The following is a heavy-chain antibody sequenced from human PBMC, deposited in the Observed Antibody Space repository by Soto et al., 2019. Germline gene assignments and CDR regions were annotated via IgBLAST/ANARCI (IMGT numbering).Heavy chain of an antibody. CDR1: GFTFSSYS. Sequence: PGGSLRLSCAASGFTFSSYSMNWVRQAPGKGLEWVSYISSSSSTIYYADSVKGRFTISRDNAKNSLYLQMNSLRDEDTAVYYCARDQHSSSWSHTYFDYWGQGTLVTVS. J-gene: IGHJ4*02. V-gene: IGHV3-48*02. CDR3: ARDQHSSSWSHTYFDY. CDR2: ISSSSSTI. D-gene: IGHD6-13*01.